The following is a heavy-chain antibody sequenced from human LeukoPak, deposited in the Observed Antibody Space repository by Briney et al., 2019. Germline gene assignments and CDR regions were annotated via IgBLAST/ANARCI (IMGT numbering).Heavy chain of an antibody. Sequence: ASVKVSCKASGYTFTGYYIFWVRQAPGQGLEWMGWINPNSGGTNYAQKFQGRVTMTRDTSISTAYMELSRLRSDDTAVYYCARDPNSWIWSLDSSGYHYWGQGTLVTVSS. J-gene: IGHJ4*02. CDR1: GYTFTGYY. D-gene: IGHD3-22*01. CDR3: ARDPNSWIWSLDSSGYHY. CDR2: INPNSGGT. V-gene: IGHV1-2*02.